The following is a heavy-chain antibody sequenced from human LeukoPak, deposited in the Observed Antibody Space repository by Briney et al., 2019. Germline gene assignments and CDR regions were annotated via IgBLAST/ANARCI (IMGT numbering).Heavy chain of an antibody. D-gene: IGHD3-3*01. CDR2: ITTSSSYI. CDR1: GFTFSSYN. J-gene: IGHJ4*02. Sequence: GGSLRLSCVASGFTFSSYNMNWVRQAPGKGLEWVSSITTSSSYIYYADSVKGRFTISRDNAKNSMYLQMNSLRAEDTAVYYCARDHYDFWSGYYPFDYWGQGTLVTVSS. V-gene: IGHV3-21*01. CDR3: ARDHYDFWSGYYPFDY.